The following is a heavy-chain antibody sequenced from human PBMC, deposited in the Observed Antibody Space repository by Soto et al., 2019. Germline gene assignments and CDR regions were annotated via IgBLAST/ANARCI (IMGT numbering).Heavy chain of an antibody. Sequence: QITLKESGPTLVKPTQTLTLTCTFSGFSLSTSGVGVCWISQPPGKALEWLALIYWYDDKRYSPSLKSRLTITKDTSKNQVVLTITNMDPVDTATYYCAHSSERGYSYVGPSAWGQGTLVTVSS. D-gene: IGHD5-18*01. V-gene: IGHV2-5*01. CDR3: AHSSERGYSYVGPSA. CDR2: IYWYDDK. CDR1: GFSLSTSGVG. J-gene: IGHJ4*02.